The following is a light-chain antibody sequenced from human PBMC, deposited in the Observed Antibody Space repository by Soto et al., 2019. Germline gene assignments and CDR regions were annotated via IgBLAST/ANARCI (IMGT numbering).Light chain of an antibody. Sequence: QSVLTQPPSVSGAPGQWVTISCTGSSSNIGAGYDVQWYQQIPGTAPKLLIYGNINRPSGVPDRFSASKSGTSASLAITGLQAEDDADYYCQSYDSSLSAYVFGTGTQLTVL. CDR3: QSYDSSLSAYV. CDR2: GNI. CDR1: SSNIGAGYD. V-gene: IGLV1-40*01. J-gene: IGLJ1*01.